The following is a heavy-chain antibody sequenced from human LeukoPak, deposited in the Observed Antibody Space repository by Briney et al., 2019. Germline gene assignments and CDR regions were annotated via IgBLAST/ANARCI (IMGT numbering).Heavy chain of an antibody. Sequence: PSETLSLTCTVSGGSVSSGSYYWSWIRQPPGKGLEWIGYIYYSGSTNYNPSLKSRVTISVDTSKNQFSLKLSSVTAADMAVYYCARGGQGPPDYWGQGTLVTVSS. CDR3: ARGGQGPPDY. CDR2: IYYSGST. CDR1: GGSVSSGSYY. J-gene: IGHJ4*02. V-gene: IGHV4-61*01.